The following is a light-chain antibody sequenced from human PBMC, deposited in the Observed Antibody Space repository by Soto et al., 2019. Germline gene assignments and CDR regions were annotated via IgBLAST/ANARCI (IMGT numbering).Light chain of an antibody. J-gene: IGKJ1*01. Sequence: EIVMTQSPATLSVSPGERATLSCRASQSVSSNLAWYQQKPGQAPRLLIYGASTRATGIPARFGGSGSGTEFALTISSLQSEDFAIYYCQQFDTFFWTFGPGTRVEIK. CDR1: QSVSSN. CDR3: QQFDTFFWT. CDR2: GAS. V-gene: IGKV3D-15*01.